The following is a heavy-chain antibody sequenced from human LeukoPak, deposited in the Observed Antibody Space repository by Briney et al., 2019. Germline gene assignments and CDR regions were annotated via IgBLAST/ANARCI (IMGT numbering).Heavy chain of an antibody. CDR2: ISYDGSNK. Sequence: PGRSLRLSCAASGFTFSSYAMHWVRQAPGKGLEWVAVISYDGSNKYYADSVKGRFTISRDNSKNTLYLQMNSLRAEDTAVYYCARDRNKLLWPSAFDIWGQGTMVTVSS. CDR3: ARDRNKLLWPSAFDI. CDR1: GFTFSSYA. D-gene: IGHD4-23*01. V-gene: IGHV3-30-3*01. J-gene: IGHJ3*02.